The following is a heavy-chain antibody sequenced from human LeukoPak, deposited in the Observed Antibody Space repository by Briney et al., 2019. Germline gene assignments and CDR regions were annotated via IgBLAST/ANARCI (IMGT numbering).Heavy chain of an antibody. Sequence: GGSLRLSCAASGFTFSSYGMHWVRQAPGKGLEWVAVISYDGSNKYYADSVKGRFTISRDNSKNTLYLQMNSLRAEDTAVYYCAKDQAAAGSNSFDYWGQGTLVTVSS. V-gene: IGHV3-30*18. CDR1: GFTFSSYG. CDR2: ISYDGSNK. J-gene: IGHJ4*02. D-gene: IGHD6-13*01. CDR3: AKDQAAAGSNSFDY.